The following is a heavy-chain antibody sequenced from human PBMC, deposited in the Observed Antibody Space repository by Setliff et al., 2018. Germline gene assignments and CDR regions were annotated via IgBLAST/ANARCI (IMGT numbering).Heavy chain of an antibody. D-gene: IGHD3-10*01. CDR2: IIPTFGTA. Sequence: ASVKVSCKASGGTFSSYAISWVRQAPGQGLEWMGGIIPTFGTANYAQKFQGRVTITTDESTSTAYMELSSLRSEDTAVYYCARGRSLLWFGELSRPYYFDYWGQGTLVTVSS. CDR3: ARGRSLLWFGELSRPYYFDY. V-gene: IGHV1-69*05. J-gene: IGHJ4*02. CDR1: GGTFSSYA.